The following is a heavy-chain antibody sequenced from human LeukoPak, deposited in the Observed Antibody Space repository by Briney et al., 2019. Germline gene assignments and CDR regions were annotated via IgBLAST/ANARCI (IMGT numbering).Heavy chain of an antibody. V-gene: IGHV5-51*01. J-gene: IGHJ4*02. CDR3: ARPGKTYYFDSSGYYTGYFDS. D-gene: IGHD3-22*01. Sequence: GESLKISCKGSGYNLTSYWFAWVRQMPGKGLEWMGIIYPGDSDTRYSPSFQGQVTISADDSISTAYLQWSSLKASDTAMYYCARPGKTYYFDSSGYYTGYFDSWGQGTLVTVSS. CDR1: GYNLTSYW. CDR2: IYPGDSDT.